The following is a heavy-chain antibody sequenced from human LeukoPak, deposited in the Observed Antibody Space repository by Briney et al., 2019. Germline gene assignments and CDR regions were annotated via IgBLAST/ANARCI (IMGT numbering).Heavy chain of an antibody. V-gene: IGHV3-7*01. CDR2: IKQDGSEK. D-gene: IGHD2-21*02. J-gene: IGHJ4*02. Sequence: PGGSLRLSCVVSGFTFSNYWMSWVRQAPGKGLEWVANIKQDGSEKHYADSVKGRFTISRDNSKNTLYLQMNSLRAEDTAVYYCARSPYCGGDCYSPLDYWGQGTLVTVSS. CDR3: ARSPYCGGDCYSPLDY. CDR1: GFTFSNYW.